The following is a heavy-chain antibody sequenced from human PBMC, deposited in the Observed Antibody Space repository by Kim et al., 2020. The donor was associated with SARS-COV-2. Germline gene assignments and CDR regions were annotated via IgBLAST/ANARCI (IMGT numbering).Heavy chain of an antibody. D-gene: IGHD6-25*01. Sequence: GGFLRLSCTASGFTFSNSGMAWVRQAPGQGKEGVSAIGVGGSTFYPDSVRGRFIISRENSENTLYLQMNSLRAEDTAIYYCAKERVGSGWGSYHEYWGQGTLVPVS. J-gene: IGHJ4*02. CDR2: IGVGGST. CDR3: AKERVGSGWGSYHEY. CDR1: GFTFSNSG. V-gene: IGHV3-23*01.